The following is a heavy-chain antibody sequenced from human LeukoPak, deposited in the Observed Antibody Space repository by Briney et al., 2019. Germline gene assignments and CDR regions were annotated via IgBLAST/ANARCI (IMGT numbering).Heavy chain of an antibody. CDR3: ARDLVTMVRGAIDY. CDR1: GFTFNYFS. D-gene: IGHD3-10*01. CDR2: ISSSSNTI. V-gene: IGHV3-48*02. Sequence: GGSLRLSCAASGFTFNYFSVNWVRQAPGKGLEWVSYISSSSNTIYYADSVKGRFTISRDNAKNSLYLQMNSLRDEDTAVYYCARDLVTMVRGAIDYWGQGTLVTVSS. J-gene: IGHJ4*02.